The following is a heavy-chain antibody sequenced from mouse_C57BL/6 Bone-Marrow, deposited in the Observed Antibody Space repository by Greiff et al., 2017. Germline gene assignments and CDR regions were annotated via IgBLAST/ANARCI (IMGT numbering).Heavy chain of an antibody. CDR3: TPFYYGNYGYAMDY. J-gene: IGHJ4*01. Sequence: VQLQQSGAELVRPGASVKLSCTASGFNIKDDYMHWVTQRPEQGLEWIGWIDPENGDTESASKFQGRATISAAPSSNTAYLQLSSLTSEDTAVYYCTPFYYGNYGYAMDYWGQGTSVTVSS. CDR2: IDPENGDT. CDR1: GFNIKDDY. D-gene: IGHD2-1*01. V-gene: IGHV14-4*01.